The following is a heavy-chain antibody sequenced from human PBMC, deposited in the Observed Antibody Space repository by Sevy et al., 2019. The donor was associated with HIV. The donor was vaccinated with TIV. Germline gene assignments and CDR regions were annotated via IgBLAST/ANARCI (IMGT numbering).Heavy chain of an antibody. CDR1: GFTFSSYS. V-gene: IGHV3-21*01. J-gene: IGHJ4*02. CDR2: ISSSRIYI. Sequence: GGSLRLSCAASGFTFSSYSMNWVRQAPGKGLEWVSSISSSRIYIYYADSVKGQFTISRDNAKNSLYLQMNSLRAEDTAVYYCARDPGFYCSGGSCYPRYYFDYWGQGTLVTVSS. D-gene: IGHD2-15*01. CDR3: ARDPGFYCSGGSCYPRYYFDY.